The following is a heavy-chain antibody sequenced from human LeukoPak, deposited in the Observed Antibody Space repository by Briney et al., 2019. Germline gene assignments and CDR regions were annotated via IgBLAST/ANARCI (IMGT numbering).Heavy chain of an antibody. CDR1: GFTFSSYE. D-gene: IGHD2-8*02. CDR3: ARKYSTGY. CDR2: ITSSGSTT. V-gene: IGHV3-48*03. J-gene: IGHJ4*02. Sequence: GGSLRLSCAASGFTFSSYEMHWVRQAPGKGLEWISYITSSGSTTYYADSVKGRFTISRDNGKSALYLQMNSLRAEDTAVYYCARKYSTGYWGQGTMVTVSS.